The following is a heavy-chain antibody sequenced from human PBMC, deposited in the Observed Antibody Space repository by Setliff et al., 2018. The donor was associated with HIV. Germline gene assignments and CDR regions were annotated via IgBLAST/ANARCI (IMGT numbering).Heavy chain of an antibody. D-gene: IGHD1-26*01. CDR1: GYIFTDYY. J-gene: IGHJ3*02. V-gene: IGHV1-2*06. Sequence: ASVKVSCKASGYIFTDYYMHWVRQAPGQELGWMGRINPNSGGTNYAQKFQGRVTMTTDTSTSTAYMELRSLRSDDTAVYYCASIVGATGGAFDIWGQGTMVTVSS. CDR3: ASIVGATGGAFDI. CDR2: INPNSGGT.